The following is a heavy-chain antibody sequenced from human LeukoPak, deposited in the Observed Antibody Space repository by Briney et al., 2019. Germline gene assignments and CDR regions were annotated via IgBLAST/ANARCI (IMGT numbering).Heavy chain of an antibody. J-gene: IGHJ4*02. CDR2: IYYSGST. D-gene: IGHD6-13*01. CDR1: GGSISPYC. Sequence: KPSETLSLTCTVSGGSISPYCWGWIRQPPGKGLEWIGSIYYSGSTYYNPSLKSRVTISVDTSKNQFSLKLSSVTAADTAVYYCARDSSSWYRGGYFDYWGQGTLVTVSS. CDR3: ARDSSSWYRGGYFDY. V-gene: IGHV4-39*07.